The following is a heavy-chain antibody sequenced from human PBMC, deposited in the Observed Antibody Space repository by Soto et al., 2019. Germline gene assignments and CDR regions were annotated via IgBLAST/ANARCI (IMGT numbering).Heavy chain of an antibody. CDR3: GASVYSSSPNLDY. J-gene: IGHJ4*02. V-gene: IGHV4-59*08. CDR1: GGTISSYY. Sequence: SETLSLTCTVSGGTISSYYWSWIRQPPGKGREWIGYIYYSGSTNYNPSLKSRVTISVDTSKNQFSLKLSSVTAADTAVYYCGASVYSSSPNLDYWGQGTLVTVSS. CDR2: IYYSGST. D-gene: IGHD6-6*01.